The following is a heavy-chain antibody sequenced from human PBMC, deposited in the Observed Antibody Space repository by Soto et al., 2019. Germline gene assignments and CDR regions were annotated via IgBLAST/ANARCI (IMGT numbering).Heavy chain of an antibody. CDR2: IYYTGST. CDR3: ARSCSGGSCYNWFDP. CDR1: GGSISGYY. Sequence: SETLSLTCIVSGGSISGYYWSWIRQPPGKGLEWIGYIYYTGSTNYNPSLKSRVTISVDTSKNQFSLKLSSVTAADTAVYYCARSCSGGSCYNWFDPWGQGTLVTV. V-gene: IGHV4-59*01. J-gene: IGHJ5*02. D-gene: IGHD2-15*01.